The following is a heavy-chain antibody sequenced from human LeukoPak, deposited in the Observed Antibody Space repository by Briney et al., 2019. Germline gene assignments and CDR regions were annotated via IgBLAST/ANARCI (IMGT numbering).Heavy chain of an antibody. D-gene: IGHD2-21*01. CDR2: ISSDGTRE. Sequence: SGGSLRLSCAASGFTFSVYVIHWFRQAPGKGLEWVAVISSDGTREYYADSVKGRFTVSRDDSKNTMYMDMNNLRDEDTALYYCARDPGRALALEWLDTWGQGTLVTVSS. V-gene: IGHV3-30-3*01. J-gene: IGHJ5*02. CDR3: ARDPGRALALEWLDT. CDR1: GFTFSVYV.